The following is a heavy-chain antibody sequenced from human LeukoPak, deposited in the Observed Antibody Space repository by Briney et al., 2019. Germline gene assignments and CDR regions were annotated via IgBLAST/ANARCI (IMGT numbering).Heavy chain of an antibody. CDR3: AKGQELDDGVFDS. J-gene: IGHJ4*02. CDR1: AFTFRSYA. V-gene: IGHV3-23*01. Sequence: GGSLRLSCAASAFTFRSYAMSWVRQAGGKGLEWVSAISGSGGSTYYADSVKGRFTISRDNSKNTLYLQMSSLRAEDTAVYYCAKGQELDDGVFDSWGQGTMVTVSS. CDR2: ISGSGGST. D-gene: IGHD1-1*01.